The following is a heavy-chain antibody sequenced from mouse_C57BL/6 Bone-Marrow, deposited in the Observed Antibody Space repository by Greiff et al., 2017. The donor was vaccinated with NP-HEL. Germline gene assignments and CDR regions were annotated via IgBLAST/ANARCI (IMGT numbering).Heavy chain of an antibody. J-gene: IGHJ3*01. V-gene: IGHV1-9*01. CDR3: ARDDYDGAWFAY. Sequence: VMLVESGAELMKPGASVKLSCKATGYTFTGYWIEWVKQRPGHGLEWIGEILPGSGSTNSDEKFKGKATFTADTSSNTAYMQLSSLTTEDSAIYYCARDDYDGAWFAYWGQGTLVTVSA. CDR1: GYTFTGYW. CDR2: ILPGSGST. D-gene: IGHD2-4*01.